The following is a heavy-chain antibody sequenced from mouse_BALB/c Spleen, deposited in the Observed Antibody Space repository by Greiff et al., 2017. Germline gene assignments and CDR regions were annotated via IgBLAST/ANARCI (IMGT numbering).Heavy chain of an antibody. D-gene: IGHD2-4*01. V-gene: IGHV3-6*02. CDR3: ARENVYYDYDQVDFDY. CDR1: GYSITSGYY. Sequence: EVQRVESGPGLVKPSQSLSLTCSVTGYSITSGYYWNWIRQFPGNKLEWMGYISYDGSNNYNPSLKNRISITRDTSKNQFFLKLNSVTTEDTATYYCARENVYYDYDQVDFDYWGQGTTLTVSS. CDR2: ISYDGSN. J-gene: IGHJ2*01.